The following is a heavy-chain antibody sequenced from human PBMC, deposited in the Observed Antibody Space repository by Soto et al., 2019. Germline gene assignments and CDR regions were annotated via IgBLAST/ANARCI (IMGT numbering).Heavy chain of an antibody. CDR2: ISGSGGST. Sequence: GGSLRLSCAASGFTFSSHAMSWVRQAPGKGLEWVSAISGSGGSTYYADSVKGRFTISRDNAKNSLYLQMNSLRDEDTAVYYCARDADLDSSSWYGASMYNWFDPWGQGTLVTVSS. V-gene: IGHV3-23*01. J-gene: IGHJ5*02. D-gene: IGHD6-13*01. CDR1: GFTFSSHA. CDR3: ARDADLDSSSWYGASMYNWFDP.